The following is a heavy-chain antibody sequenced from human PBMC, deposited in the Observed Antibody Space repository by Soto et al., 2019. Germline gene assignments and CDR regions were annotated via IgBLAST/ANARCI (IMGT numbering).Heavy chain of an antibody. D-gene: IGHD6-6*01. J-gene: IGHJ6*02. V-gene: IGHV6-1*01. Sequence: QVQLQQSGPGLVKPSQTLSLTCAISGDSVSSNSGAWNWIRQSPSRGLEWLGRTCYRSHWYNDFAVSVKSRVTIDQDTSKNQFSLQLNSVTPEDTAVYYCVRQYRDSQYYSGLDVWGQGTTVTVSS. CDR1: GDSVSSNSGA. CDR3: VRQYRDSQYYSGLDV. CDR2: TCYRSHWYN.